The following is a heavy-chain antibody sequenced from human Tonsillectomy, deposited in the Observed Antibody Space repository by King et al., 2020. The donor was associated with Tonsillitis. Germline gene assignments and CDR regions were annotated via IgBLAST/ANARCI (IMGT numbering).Heavy chain of an antibody. D-gene: IGHD6-13*01. V-gene: IGHV4-59*01. CDR2: IYHRGST. CDR3: ARVMAAPSGESSSWFDYTCFDS. Sequence: QLQESGPGLVKPSETLSLTCSVSGGSISSYYWGWIRQPPGKGLEWGGYIYHRGSTKYKPSLKRRVTISVDTSKNQFSLKLGSVTAADTAVYYCARVMAAPSGESSSWFDYTCFDSGGQGTLATVS. CDR1: GGSISSYY. J-gene: IGHJ5*01.